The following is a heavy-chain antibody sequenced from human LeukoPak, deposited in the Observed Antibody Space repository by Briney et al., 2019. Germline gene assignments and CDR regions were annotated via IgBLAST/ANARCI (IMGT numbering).Heavy chain of an antibody. CDR2: ISYDGSNK. J-gene: IGHJ6*03. D-gene: IGHD1-1*01. CDR1: GFTFSSYA. V-gene: IGHV3-30*04. CDR3: AKGGTIWDYYYMDV. Sequence: GRSLRLSCAASGFTFSSYAMHWVRQAPGKGLEWVAVISYDGSNKYYADSVKGRFTISRDNSKNTLYLQMNSLRAEDTAVYYCAKGGTIWDYYYMDVWGKGTTVTVSS.